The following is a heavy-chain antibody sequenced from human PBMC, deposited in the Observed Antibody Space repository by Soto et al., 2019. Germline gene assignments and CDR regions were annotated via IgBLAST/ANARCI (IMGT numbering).Heavy chain of an antibody. CDR1: GYTFTGYY. Sequence: ASVKVSCKASGYTFTGYYMHWVRQAPGQGLEWMGWINPNSGGTKSAQKFQGRVTMTRDTSISTAYMELSRLRSDDTAVYYCARRKGDYYDSSGYHYYFDYWGQGTLVTVSS. D-gene: IGHD3-22*01. V-gene: IGHV1-2*02. CDR2: INPNSGGT. CDR3: ARRKGDYYDSSGYHYYFDY. J-gene: IGHJ4*02.